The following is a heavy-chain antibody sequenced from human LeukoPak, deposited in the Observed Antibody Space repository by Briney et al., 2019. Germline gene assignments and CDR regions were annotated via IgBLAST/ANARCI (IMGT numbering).Heavy chain of an antibody. D-gene: IGHD4-17*01. J-gene: IGHJ3*02. CDR3: ARGNDYGVKEDAFDI. CDR2: IYTSGST. V-gene: IGHV4-4*07. CDR1: GGSISSYY. Sequence: SETLSLTCTVSGGSISSYYWSWIRQPAGKGLEWIGRIYTSGSTNYNPSLKSRVTMSVDTSKNQFSLKLSSVTAADTAVYYCARGNDYGVKEDAFDIWGQGTMVTVSS.